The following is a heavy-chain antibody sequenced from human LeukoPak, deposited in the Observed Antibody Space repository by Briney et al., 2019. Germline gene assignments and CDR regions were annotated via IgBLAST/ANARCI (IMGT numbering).Heavy chain of an antibody. CDR1: GFNACSSY. CDR2: ISSAGTK. V-gene: IGHV3-66*01. J-gene: IGHJ4*02. CDR3: ARDLEAANTYYFDY. Sequence: VSVSLSCAASGFNACSSYMSWVRPAPRRGLGWISIISSAGTKYYADSVKGRFTISRDNSKNTVYLQVNSLRDEDTAVYYCARDLEAANTYYFDYWGQGTMVTVSS. D-gene: IGHD6-13*01.